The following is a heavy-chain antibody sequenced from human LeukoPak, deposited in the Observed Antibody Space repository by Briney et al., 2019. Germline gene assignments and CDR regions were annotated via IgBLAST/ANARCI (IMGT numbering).Heavy chain of an antibody. CDR3: AKDQEVVVITWAVDY. D-gene: IGHD3-22*01. CDR2: ISGSCGST. V-gene: IGHV3-23*01. Sequence: GGSLRLACAASGFSPSSYVMSWVRQAPGQRLEWVSAISGSCGSTYYADSVKGRFTISRDNSKNTLFLQMNSLRAEDTAVYYCAKDQEVVVITWAVDYWGQGTLVTVSS. J-gene: IGHJ4*02. CDR1: GFSPSSYV.